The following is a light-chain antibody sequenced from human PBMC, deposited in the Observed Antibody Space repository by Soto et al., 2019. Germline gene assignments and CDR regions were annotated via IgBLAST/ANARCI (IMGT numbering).Light chain of an antibody. J-gene: IGLJ3*02. CDR1: SSDVGSYDL. CDR3: CSYAGSSTFWV. Sequence: QSVLTQPASVSGSPGQSITISCTGTSSDVGSYDLVSWYQHHPAKAPKLILYEGTKRPSGVPNRFSGSKSGNTASLTISGLQAEDEADYHCCSYAGSSTFWVFGGGTKVTVL. V-gene: IGLV2-23*01. CDR2: EGT.